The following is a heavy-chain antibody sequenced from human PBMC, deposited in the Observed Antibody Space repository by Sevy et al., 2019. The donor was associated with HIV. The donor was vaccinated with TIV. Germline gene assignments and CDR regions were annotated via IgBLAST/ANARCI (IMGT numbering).Heavy chain of an antibody. CDR1: GFTFSGYG. J-gene: IGHJ4*02. Sequence: GGSLRPSCAASGFTFSGYGMHWVRQAPGKGLEWVAVIWYDGTNKYYTDSVKGRFTISRDNSKNTLYLQMNSLRAEDTAVYYCAREHIAVAGIGYYFDYWGQGTLVTVSS. D-gene: IGHD6-19*01. CDR2: IWYDGTNK. CDR3: AREHIAVAGIGYYFDY. V-gene: IGHV3-33*01.